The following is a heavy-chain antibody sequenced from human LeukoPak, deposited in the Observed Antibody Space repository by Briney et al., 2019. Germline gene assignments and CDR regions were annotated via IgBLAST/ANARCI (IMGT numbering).Heavy chain of an antibody. CDR3: ARYPLSYSSNWHYYFDY. V-gene: IGHV1-18*01. D-gene: IGHD6-13*01. Sequence: ASVNVSCKASGYTFTRYVVSWVGQAPGQGREWMGWISGSNGNTNNAQKVQGRVTMTTDSSTSTAYMELRSLRSDDTAVYYCARYPLSYSSNWHYYFDYWGQGTLLTVSS. J-gene: IGHJ4*02. CDR1: GYTFTRYV. CDR2: ISGSNGNT.